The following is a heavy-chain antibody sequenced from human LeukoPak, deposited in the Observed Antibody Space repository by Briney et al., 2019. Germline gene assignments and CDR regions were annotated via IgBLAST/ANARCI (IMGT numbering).Heavy chain of an antibody. CDR2: ISAYNGNT. D-gene: IGHD2-15*01. Sequence: ASVQVSCKASGYTFTSYGISWVRQAPGQGLEWMGWISAYNGNTNYAQKLQGRVTMTTDTSTSTAYMELRSLRSDDTAVYYCARAGHCSGGSCYQTVFDYWGQGTLVTVSS. CDR3: ARAGHCSGGSCYQTVFDY. J-gene: IGHJ4*02. V-gene: IGHV1-18*01. CDR1: GYTFTSYG.